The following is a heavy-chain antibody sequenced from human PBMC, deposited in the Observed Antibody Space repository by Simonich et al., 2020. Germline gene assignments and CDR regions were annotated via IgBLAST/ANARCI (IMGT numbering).Heavy chain of an antibody. CDR3: ARFRGRYFDWLFDY. V-gene: IGHV3-7*01. CDR1: GFTFSSYW. Sequence: EVQLVESGGGLVQPGGSLRLSCAASGFTFSSYWMSWVRQAPGKGMEWWDNIKQEGSEKNDVDSVKGRFTISRDNAKNSLYLQMNSLRAEDTAVYYCARFRGRYFDWLFDYWGQGTLVTVSS. D-gene: IGHD3-9*01. CDR2: IKQEGSEK. J-gene: IGHJ4*02.